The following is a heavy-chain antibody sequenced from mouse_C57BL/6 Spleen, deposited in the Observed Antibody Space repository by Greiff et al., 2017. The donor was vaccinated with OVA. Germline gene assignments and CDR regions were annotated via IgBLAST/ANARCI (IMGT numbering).Heavy chain of an antibody. Sequence: DVKLVESEGGLVQPGSSMKLSCTASGFTFSDYYMAWVRQVPEKGLEWVANINYDGSSTYYLDSLKSRFIISRDNAKNILYLQMSSLKSEDTATYYCARAFYYDYDGAYAMDYWGQGTSVTVSS. D-gene: IGHD2-4*01. V-gene: IGHV5-16*01. CDR3: ARAFYYDYDGAYAMDY. J-gene: IGHJ4*01. CDR1: GFTFSDYY. CDR2: INYDGSST.